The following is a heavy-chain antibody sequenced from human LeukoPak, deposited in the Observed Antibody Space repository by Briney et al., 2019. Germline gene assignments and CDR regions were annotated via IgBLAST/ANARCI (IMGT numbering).Heavy chain of an antibody. CDR1: GFTFSIYE. CDR3: SPDSSGYYGAFDI. CDR2: IRSKAYGGTT. Sequence: GGSLRLSCAASGFTFSIYEMNWVREAPGKGLEWVGFIRSKAYGGTTEYAASVKGRFTISRDDSKSIAYLQMNSLKTEDTAVYYCSPDSSGYYGAFDIWGQGTMVTVSS. J-gene: IGHJ3*02. V-gene: IGHV3-49*04. D-gene: IGHD3-22*01.